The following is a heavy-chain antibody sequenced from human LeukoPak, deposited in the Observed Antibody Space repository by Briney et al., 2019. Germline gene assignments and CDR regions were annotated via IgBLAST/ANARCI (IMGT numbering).Heavy chain of an antibody. V-gene: IGHV3-23*01. CDR3: AKDASKRGSGGAFDI. J-gene: IGHJ3*02. CDR1: GFTFNNFA. CDR2: ISGGGGST. Sequence: GGSLRLSCAASGFTFNNFAMSWVRQAPGKGLDWVSVISGGGGSTYNADSAKGRFTVSRDNSKNTLYLQMDSLRAEDTAIYYCAKDASKRGSGGAFDIWGQRTMVTVSS. D-gene: IGHD2-15*01.